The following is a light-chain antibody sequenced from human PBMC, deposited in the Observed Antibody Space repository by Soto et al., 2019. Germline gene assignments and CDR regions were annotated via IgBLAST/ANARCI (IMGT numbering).Light chain of an antibody. J-gene: IGKJ1*01. CDR2: DAS. CDR1: PSVSSY. CDR3: QQRSNWPWT. Sequence: EIVLTQSPATLSLSPGERAILSCRASPSVSSYLAWYQQKAGQAPRLLIYDASNRATGIPARFSGSGSGTDFTLTISSLEPEDFAVYYCQQRSNWPWTFGQGTKVEIK. V-gene: IGKV3-11*01.